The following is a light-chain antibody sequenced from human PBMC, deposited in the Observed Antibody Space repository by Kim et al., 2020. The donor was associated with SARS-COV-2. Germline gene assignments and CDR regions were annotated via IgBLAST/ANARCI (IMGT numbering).Light chain of an antibody. CDR3: QVWDNRADHHVV. Sequence: SYELTQPPSVSVAPGKTATITCGGNNIGTKSVHWYQQRPGQAPILVISYDIDRPSGIPERFSGSNSGNTATLTISRVEAGDEADYYCQVWDNRADHHVVFGGGTQLAVL. CDR1: NIGTKS. J-gene: IGLJ2*01. CDR2: YDI. V-gene: IGLV3-21*04.